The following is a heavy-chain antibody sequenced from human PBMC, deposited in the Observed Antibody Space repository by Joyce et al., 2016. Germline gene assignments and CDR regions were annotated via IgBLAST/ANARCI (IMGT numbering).Heavy chain of an antibody. V-gene: IGHV3-74*01. CDR2: INTDGSST. Sequence: EVQLVESGGGLVQPGGFLRLSCAASGFPFSGYWIHWVRQAPGEGLVWVSRINTDGSSTRFADSVKGRFTISRDNAKNTLYLQMNSLRAEDTAVYYCVRGISARPGGPNWFDPWGQGTLVTVSS. CDR3: VRGISARPGGPNWFDP. J-gene: IGHJ5*02. CDR1: GFPFSGYW. D-gene: IGHD6-6*01.